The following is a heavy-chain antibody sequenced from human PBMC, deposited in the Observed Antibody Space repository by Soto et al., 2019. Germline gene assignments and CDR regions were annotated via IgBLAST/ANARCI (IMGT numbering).Heavy chain of an antibody. D-gene: IGHD5-18*01. CDR3: ARDVLVDTTIV. V-gene: IGHV3-21*01. J-gene: IGHJ4*02. CDR2: ITSSGNYL. Sequence: ESLRLSCAASGLTFSSYSMNWVRQAPGKGLEWVSSITSSGNYLSYADSVKGRFTISRDNAKNSLYLQLNSLRAEDTAVYYCARDVLVDTTIVWGQGTLVTVSS. CDR1: GLTFSSYS.